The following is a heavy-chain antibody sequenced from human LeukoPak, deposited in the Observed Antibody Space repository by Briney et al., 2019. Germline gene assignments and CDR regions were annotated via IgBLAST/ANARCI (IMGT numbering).Heavy chain of an antibody. V-gene: IGHV3-23*01. D-gene: IGHD3-3*01. CDR2: ISGSGGST. CDR1: GFTFSSYA. J-gene: IGHJ4*02. Sequence: GGSLRLSCAASGFTFSSYAMSWVRQAPGKGLEWVSAISGSGGSTYYADSVKGRFTISRDNSKNTLYLQMNSLRAEDTAVYYCAKDRAFFGVVIRGAHDYWGQGTLVTVSS. CDR3: AKDRAFFGVVIRGAHDY.